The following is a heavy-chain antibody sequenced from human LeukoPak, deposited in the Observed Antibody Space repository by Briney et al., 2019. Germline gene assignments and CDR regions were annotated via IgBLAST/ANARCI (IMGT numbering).Heavy chain of an antibody. CDR3: AGEQWLEGIDY. D-gene: IGHD6-19*01. Sequence: GGSLRLSCAASGFTFSSYGMHWVRQAPGKGLEWVAVIWYDGSNKYYADSVKGRFTISRDNAKNSLYLQMNSLRAEDTAVYYCAGEQWLEGIDYWGQGTLVTVSS. V-gene: IGHV3-33*01. CDR2: IWYDGSNK. J-gene: IGHJ4*02. CDR1: GFTFSSYG.